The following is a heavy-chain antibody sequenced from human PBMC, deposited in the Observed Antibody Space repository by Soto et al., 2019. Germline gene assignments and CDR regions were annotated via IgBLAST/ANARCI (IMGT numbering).Heavy chain of an antibody. D-gene: IGHD5-12*01. CDR1: GGTFSSYA. J-gene: IGHJ4*02. CDR3: ARDYLPGYGGFDY. V-gene: IGHV1-69*13. CDR2: IIPIFGTA. Sequence: GASVKVSCKASGGTFSSYAISWVRQAPGQGLEWMGGIIPIFGTANYAQKFQGRVTITADESTSTAYMELSSLRSEDTAVYYCARDYLPGYGGFDYWGPGTLVTVSS.